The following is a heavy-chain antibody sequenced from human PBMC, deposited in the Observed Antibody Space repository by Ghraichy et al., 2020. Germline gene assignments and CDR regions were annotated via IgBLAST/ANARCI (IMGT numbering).Heavy chain of an antibody. D-gene: IGHD4-23*01. CDR3: ARGPLGRWLKPYNWFDP. Sequence: ASVKVSCKASGYTFTGYYMHWVRQAPGQGLEWMGWINPNSGGTNYAQKFQGRVTMTRDTSISTAYMELSRLRSDDTAVYYCARGPLGRWLKPYNWFDPWGQGTLVTVSS. V-gene: IGHV1-2*02. CDR2: INPNSGGT. J-gene: IGHJ5*02. CDR1: GYTFTGYY.